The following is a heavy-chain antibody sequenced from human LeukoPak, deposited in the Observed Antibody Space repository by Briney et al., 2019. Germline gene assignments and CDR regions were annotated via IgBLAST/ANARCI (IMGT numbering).Heavy chain of an antibody. CDR2: IYHSGST. J-gene: IGHJ5*02. Sequence: SETLSLTCAVSGGSISSSNWWSWVRRPPGKGLEWIGSIYHSGSTYYNPSLKSRVTISVDTSKNQFSLKLSSVTAADTAVYYCARETPTYYYGSGSYPTGGNWFDPWGQGTLVTVSS. CDR3: ARETPTYYYGSGSYPTGGNWFDP. V-gene: IGHV4-4*02. D-gene: IGHD3-10*01. CDR1: GGSISSSNW.